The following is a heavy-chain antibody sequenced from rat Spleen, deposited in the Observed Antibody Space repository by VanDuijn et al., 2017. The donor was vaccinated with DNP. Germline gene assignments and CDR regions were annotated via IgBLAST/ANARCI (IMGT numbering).Heavy chain of an antibody. D-gene: IGHD1-11*01. CDR3: AKAGGYSPWYFDY. Sequence: EVQLVESGGGLVQPGGSLKLSCVASGFTFNNYWMAWIRQVPGRGLEWIASITSGSGTTSYLDSVKGRFTISRDNAENTQYLQMNSLRSEETATYYCAKAGGYSPWYFDYWGQGVMVTVSS. J-gene: IGHJ2*01. CDR2: ITSGSGTT. CDR1: GFTFNNYW. V-gene: IGHV5-31*01.